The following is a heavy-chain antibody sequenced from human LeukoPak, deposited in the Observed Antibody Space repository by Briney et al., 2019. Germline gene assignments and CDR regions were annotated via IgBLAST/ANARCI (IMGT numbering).Heavy chain of an antibody. V-gene: IGHV4-4*07. J-gene: IGHJ4*02. Sequence: PSETLSLTYTVSGGSISIYYWSCIRQPAGEGLEWIGRIYTSGSTNYNPSLKSRVTMSVDTSKNQFSLKLSSVTAADTAVYYCARGDSGSYYVYFDYWGQGTLVTVSS. D-gene: IGHD1-26*01. CDR3: ARGDSGSYYVYFDY. CDR2: IYTSGST. CDR1: GGSISIYY.